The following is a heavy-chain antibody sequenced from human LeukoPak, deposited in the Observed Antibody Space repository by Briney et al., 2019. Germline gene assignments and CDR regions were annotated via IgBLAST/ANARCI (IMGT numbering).Heavy chain of an antibody. J-gene: IGHJ6*02. CDR1: GDAINTGGYS. CDR3: AKDRPQLWFGYYYYYGMDV. V-gene: IGHV3-23*01. Sequence: ETLSLTCAVSGDAINTGGYSWNWVRQAPGKGLEWVSAISGSGGSTYYADSVKGRFTISRDNSKNTLYLQMNSLRAEDTAVYYCAKDRPQLWFGYYYYYGMDVWGQGTTVTVSS. CDR2: ISGSGGST. D-gene: IGHD5-18*01.